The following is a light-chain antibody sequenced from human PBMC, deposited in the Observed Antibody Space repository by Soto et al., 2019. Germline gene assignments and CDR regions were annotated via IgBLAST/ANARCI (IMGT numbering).Light chain of an antibody. J-gene: IGLJ3*02. CDR3: SSYTSTSTWV. Sequence: QSALTQPASVSGSPGQSITISCTGTSSDVGCYNLVSWYQQHPGKAPKLMLYEVSNRPSGVSNRFSASKSGNTASLTISGLQAEDEADYYCSSYTSTSTWVFGGGTKLTVL. V-gene: IGLV2-14*02. CDR2: EVS. CDR1: SSDVGCYNL.